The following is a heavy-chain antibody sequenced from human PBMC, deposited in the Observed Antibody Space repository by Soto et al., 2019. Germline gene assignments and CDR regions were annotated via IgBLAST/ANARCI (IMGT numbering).Heavy chain of an antibody. Sequence: SETLSLTCAVYGGTFSDYYWSWIRQPPGKGLEWIVEIDHSGSANYIPSLKSRVTISVDTSKNQFSLKLSSVTAADTAFYYCARGRSDGSNSHYFDGWGQGTRVTVSS. V-gene: IGHV4-34*01. D-gene: IGHD1-26*01. J-gene: IGHJ4*02. CDR2: IDHSGSA. CDR3: ARGRSDGSNSHYFDG. CDR1: GGTFSDYY.